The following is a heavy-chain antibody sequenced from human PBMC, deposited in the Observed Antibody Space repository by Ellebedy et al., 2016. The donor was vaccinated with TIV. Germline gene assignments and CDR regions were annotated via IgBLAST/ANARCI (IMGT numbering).Heavy chain of an antibody. J-gene: IGHJ5*02. V-gene: IGHV1-18*04. Sequence: AASVKVSCKASGYTFTGYYMHWVRQAPGQGLEWMGWISAYNGDANYAQNVRGRLTMTTDTSTNTAYMDLRGLRSDDTAVYYCARDRDVLTGFANWFDPWGQGTLVTVSS. CDR1: GYTFTGYY. CDR2: ISAYNGDA. D-gene: IGHD3-9*01. CDR3: ARDRDVLTGFANWFDP.